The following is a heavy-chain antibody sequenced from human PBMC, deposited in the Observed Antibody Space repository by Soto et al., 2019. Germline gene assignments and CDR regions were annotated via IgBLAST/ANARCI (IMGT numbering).Heavy chain of an antibody. V-gene: IGHV4-30-4*01. Sequence: PSETLSLTCTVSGGSISSGDYYWRWIRQPPGKGLEWIGYIYYSGSTYYNPSLKSRVTISVDTSKNQFSLKLSSVTAADTAVYYCARGKVDTAMVTVGDFDYWGQGTLVTVSS. CDR2: IYYSGST. D-gene: IGHD5-18*01. J-gene: IGHJ4*02. CDR3: ARGKVDTAMVTVGDFDY. CDR1: GGSISSGDYY.